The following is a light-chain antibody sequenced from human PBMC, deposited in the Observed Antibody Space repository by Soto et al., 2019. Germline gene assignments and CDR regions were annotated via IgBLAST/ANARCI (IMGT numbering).Light chain of an antibody. J-gene: IGKJ1*01. CDR2: DAS. Sequence: DIQMPNSPSTLSASVGYRFPITCRASQTINDWLSWYQQKPGKAPKLLIPDASNLESGVPSRFGGSGSGTEFTLTISSLQPDDFATYYCQQYNTYPWTFGQGTKVDIK. CDR3: QQYNTYPWT. V-gene: IGKV1-5*01. CDR1: QTINDW.